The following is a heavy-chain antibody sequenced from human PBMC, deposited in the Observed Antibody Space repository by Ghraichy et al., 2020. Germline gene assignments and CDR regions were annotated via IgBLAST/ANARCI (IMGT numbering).Heavy chain of an antibody. CDR2: VKSKTDGGAT. J-gene: IGHJ4*01. Sequence: GGSLRLSCAASGFTFSNAWMNWVRQAPGKGLEWVGQVKSKTDGGATDYAAPVKGRFTISRDDSKSTLYLQMSSLKTEDTAVYYCATDAYEGYWGHGTLVTVSS. CDR1: GFTFSNAW. V-gene: IGHV3-15*01. D-gene: IGHD3-16*01. CDR3: ATDAYEGY.